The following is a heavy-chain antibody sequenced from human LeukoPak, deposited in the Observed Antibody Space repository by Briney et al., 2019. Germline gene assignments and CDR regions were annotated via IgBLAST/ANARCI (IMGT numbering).Heavy chain of an antibody. CDR1: GFTFSSYG. D-gene: IGHD3-22*01. CDR3: AKDPPPYYYDSSGYSYAFDI. J-gene: IGHJ3*02. V-gene: IGHV3-30*02. Sequence: GGSLRLSCAASGFTFSSYGMHWVRQAPGKGLEWVAFIRYDGSNKYYADSVKGRFTISRDNSKNALYLQMNSLRAEDTAVYYCAKDPPPYYYDSSGYSYAFDIWGQGTMVTVSS. CDR2: IRYDGSNK.